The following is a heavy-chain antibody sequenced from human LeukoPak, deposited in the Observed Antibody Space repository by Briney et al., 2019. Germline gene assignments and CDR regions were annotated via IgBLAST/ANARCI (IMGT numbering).Heavy chain of an antibody. CDR1: GFAFRSYG. CDR3: AQGDGYPNLDY. Sequence: GGSLRLSCVGSGFAFRSYGMHWVRQAPGKGLEWVASIRHDGSKKYYADSVKGRFTISRDNSKNTLYLQMNSLRAEDTAVYYCAQGDGYPNLDYWGQGTLVTVSS. D-gene: IGHD5-24*01. CDR2: IRHDGSKK. J-gene: IGHJ4*02. V-gene: IGHV3-30*02.